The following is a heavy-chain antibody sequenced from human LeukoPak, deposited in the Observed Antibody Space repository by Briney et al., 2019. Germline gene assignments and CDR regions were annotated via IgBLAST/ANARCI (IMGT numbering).Heavy chain of an antibody. CDR1: GYTFTGYY. V-gene: IGHV1-2*02. CDR2: INPNSGGT. J-gene: IGHJ4*02. D-gene: IGHD4-17*01. Sequence: ASVKVSCKASGYTFTGYYMHWVRQAPGQGLEWMGWINPNSGGTNYAQKFQGRVTMTRDTSISTAYMELSRLRSDDTAVYYCARGAPTFRTVTPNYWGQGTLVTVSS. CDR3: ARGAPTFRTVTPNY.